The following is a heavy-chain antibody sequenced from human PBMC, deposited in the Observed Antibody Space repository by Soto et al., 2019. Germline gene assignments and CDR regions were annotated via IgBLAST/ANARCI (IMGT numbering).Heavy chain of an antibody. CDR1: GFLVTSYA. J-gene: IGHJ6*02. CDR3: AKLRFLEWLVNLDV. Sequence: GGSLRLSCAASGFLVTSYAVTWVRQAPGKGLEWVSGITGSVSEAHYADSVKGRFTISRDNSKNTVHLQMNSLRAEDTAIYYCAKLRFLEWLVNLDVWGQGTTVTVSS. V-gene: IGHV3-23*01. D-gene: IGHD3-3*01. CDR2: ITGSVSEA.